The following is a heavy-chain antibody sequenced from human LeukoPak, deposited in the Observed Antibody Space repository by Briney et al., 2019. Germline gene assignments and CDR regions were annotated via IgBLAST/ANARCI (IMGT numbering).Heavy chain of an antibody. V-gene: IGHV3-7*01. CDR2: IKHDGSDK. J-gene: IGHJ4*02. CDR1: GFTFKSYT. D-gene: IGHD4-17*01. CDR3: GRDLGSGDSSE. Sequence: GGALRLSCAASGFTFKSYTMNGVRQAPGKGLEWGSNIKHDGSDKYYVDSVKGRVTISKDTAKNSLYLQMTSLRGEATVVYSCGRDLGSGDSSEWGQGTPATVYS.